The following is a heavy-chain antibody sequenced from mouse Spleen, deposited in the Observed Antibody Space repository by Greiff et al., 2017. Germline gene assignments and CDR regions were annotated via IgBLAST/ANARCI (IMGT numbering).Heavy chain of an antibody. V-gene: IGHV1-50*01. Sequence: VQLQQPGAELVKPGASVKLSCKASGYTFTSYWMQWVKQRPGQGLEWIGEIDPSDSSTNYTQKFKGQATLTVDTSSSTAYMQLSSLTSEDSAVYYCARGGGTAWFAYWGQGTLVTVSA. CDR1: GYTFTSYW. D-gene: IGHD4-1*01. CDR3: ARGGGTAWFAY. J-gene: IGHJ3*01. CDR2: IDPSDSST.